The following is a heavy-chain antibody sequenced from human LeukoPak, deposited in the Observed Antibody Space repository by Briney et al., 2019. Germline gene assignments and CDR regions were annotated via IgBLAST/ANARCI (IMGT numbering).Heavy chain of an antibody. CDR3: ARDGRLWFGELSVSDY. J-gene: IGHJ4*02. D-gene: IGHD3-10*01. CDR2: ISSSSSYI. V-gene: IGHV3-21*01. Sequence: GGSLRLSCSTSGFTFSTYNMNWVRQAPGKGLEWVSSISSSSSYIYYADSVKGRFTISRDNAKNSLYLQMNSLRAEDTAVYYCARDGRLWFGELSVSDYWGQGTLVTVSS. CDR1: GFTFSTYN.